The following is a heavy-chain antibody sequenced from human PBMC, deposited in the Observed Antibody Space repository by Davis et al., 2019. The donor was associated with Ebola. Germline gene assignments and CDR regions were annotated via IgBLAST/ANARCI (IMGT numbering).Heavy chain of an antibody. CDR1: GFTFSSYA. Sequence: PGGSLRLSCAASGFTFSSYAMTRVRQAPGKGLEWVSTINYSGGSTYYADSVKGRFTISRDNSKNTLYLQMNSLRAEDTAVYYCAKHRVTTGYYDMDVWGQGTTVTVSS. CDR3: AKHRVTTGYYDMDV. J-gene: IGHJ6*02. V-gene: IGHV3-23*01. CDR2: INYSGGST. D-gene: IGHD4-17*01.